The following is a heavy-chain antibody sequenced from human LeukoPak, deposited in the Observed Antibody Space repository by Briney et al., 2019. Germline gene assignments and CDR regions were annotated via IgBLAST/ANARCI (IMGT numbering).Heavy chain of an antibody. D-gene: IGHD3-22*01. CDR3: ARVFSPAIYYDSSGNDY. V-gene: IGHV3-48*01. CDR2: ISTSSTTI. Sequence: GGSLRLSCVASGFTFSNYPMHWVRQAPGKGLEWVSYISTSSTTIYYADSVKGRFTISRDNSKNTLYLQMNSLRAEDTAVYYCARVFSPAIYYDSSGNDYWGQGTLVTVSS. J-gene: IGHJ4*02. CDR1: GFTFSNYP.